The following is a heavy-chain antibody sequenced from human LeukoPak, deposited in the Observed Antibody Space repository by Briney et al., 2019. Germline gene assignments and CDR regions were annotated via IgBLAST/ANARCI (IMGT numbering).Heavy chain of an antibody. D-gene: IGHD3/OR15-3a*01. Sequence: GGSLRLSCAASGFTFSNAWMSGVRQAPGRGLEWVGCIKGKGDDGTIHYAARVKGKLTISRDNSKNTLYLQMNSLQSEDTAVYYCTAGTGRSDFDYWDQGTLVTVSS. CDR1: GFTFSNAW. CDR2: IKGKGDDGTI. V-gene: IGHV3-15*01. J-gene: IGHJ4*02. CDR3: TAGTGRSDFDY.